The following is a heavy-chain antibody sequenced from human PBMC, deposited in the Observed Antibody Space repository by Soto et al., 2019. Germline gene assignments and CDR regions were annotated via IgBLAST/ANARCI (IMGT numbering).Heavy chain of an antibody. J-gene: IGHJ6*02. CDR3: ARVTVHSSSSNHYYYYYGMDV. D-gene: IGHD6-6*01. Sequence: GGSLRLSCAASGFTFSSYWMSWVRQAPGKGLEWVANIKQDGSEKYYVDSVKGRFTISRDNAKNSLYLQMNSLRAEDTAVYYCARVTVHSSSSNHYYYYYGMDVWGQGTTVTVSS. V-gene: IGHV3-7*01. CDR1: GFTFSSYW. CDR2: IKQDGSEK.